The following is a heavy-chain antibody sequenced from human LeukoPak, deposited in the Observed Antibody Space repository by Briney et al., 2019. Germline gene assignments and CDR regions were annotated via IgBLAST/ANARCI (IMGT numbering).Heavy chain of an antibody. CDR3: ARHGYYDILTGYYPYNWFDP. CDR1: GYSISSGYY. D-gene: IGHD3-9*01. Sequence: SETLSLTCAVSGYSISSGYYRGWIRQPPGKGLEWIGSIYYSGSTYYNPSLKSRVTISVDTSKNQFSLKLSSVTAADTAVYYCARHGYYDILTGYYPYNWFDPWGQGTLVTVSS. J-gene: IGHJ5*02. V-gene: IGHV4-38-2*01. CDR2: IYYSGST.